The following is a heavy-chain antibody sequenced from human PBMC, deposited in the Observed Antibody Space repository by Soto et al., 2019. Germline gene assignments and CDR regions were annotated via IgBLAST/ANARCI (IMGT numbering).Heavy chain of an antibody. V-gene: IGHV4-59*01. D-gene: IGHD2-21*02. CDR1: GGSISIYY. Sequence: PSETLSLTCTVSGGSISIYYWSSMRQPPGKGLEWIGYIYYSGSTNYNPSLKSRVTMTTDTSTSTAYMELRSLRSDDTAVYYCARGGWDIVVVTATLFDYWGQGTLVTVSS. CDR3: ARGGWDIVVVTATLFDY. CDR2: IYYSGST. J-gene: IGHJ4*02.